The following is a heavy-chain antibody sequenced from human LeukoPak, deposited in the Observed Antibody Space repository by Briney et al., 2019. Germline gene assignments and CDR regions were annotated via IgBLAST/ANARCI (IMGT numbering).Heavy chain of an antibody. D-gene: IGHD3-22*01. V-gene: IGHV1-18*04. Sequence: ASVKVSCKASEYTFTDYYMHWVRQAPGQGLEWMGWISAYNGNTNYAQKLQGRVTMTTDTSTSTAYMELRSLRSDDTAVYYCARDIAYYYDSSGYYFDYWGQGTLVTVSS. CDR1: EYTFTDYY. CDR2: ISAYNGNT. J-gene: IGHJ4*02. CDR3: ARDIAYYYDSSGYYFDY.